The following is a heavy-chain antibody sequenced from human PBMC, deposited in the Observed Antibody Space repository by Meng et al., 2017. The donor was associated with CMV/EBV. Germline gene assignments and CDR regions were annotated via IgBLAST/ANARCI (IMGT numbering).Heavy chain of an antibody. D-gene: IGHD1-26*01. CDR2: IYYSGST. CDR3: ARVTPSIVGATSFDY. CDR1: GGSISSSSYY. V-gene: IGHV4-39*01. Sequence: GSLRLSCTVSGGSISSSSYYWGWIRQPPGKGLEWIGSIYYSGSTYYNPSLKSRVTISVDTSKNQFSLKLSSVTAADTAVYYCARVTPSIVGATSFDYWGQGTLVTVSS. J-gene: IGHJ4*02.